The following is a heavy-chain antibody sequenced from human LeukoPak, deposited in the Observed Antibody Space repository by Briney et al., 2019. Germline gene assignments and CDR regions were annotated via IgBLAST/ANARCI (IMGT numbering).Heavy chain of an antibody. CDR1: GFTVSNNY. CDR2: LYNNGIT. D-gene: IGHD3-10*01. V-gene: IGHV3-53*01. Sequence: GGSLRLSCAASGFTVSNNYMTWVRQAPGKGLEWVSVLYNNGITYYAASVKGRFTISRDNSKNRLYLQMNSLRAEDTAVYYCARDYYGSGSYSAFDIWGQGTMVTVSS. CDR3: ARDYYGSGSYSAFDI. J-gene: IGHJ3*02.